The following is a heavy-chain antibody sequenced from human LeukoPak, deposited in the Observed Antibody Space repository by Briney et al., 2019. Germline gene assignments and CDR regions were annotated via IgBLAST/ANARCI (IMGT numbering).Heavy chain of an antibody. CDR2: IYYSGST. Sequence: PSETLSLTCTVSGGSISSYYWSWIRQPPGKGLEWIGYIYYSGSTNYNPSLKSRVTISVDTSKNQFSLKLSSVTAADTAVYYCASNIIAVAGTRRDYWGQEPWSPSPQ. CDR3: ASNIIAVAGTRRDY. J-gene: IGHJ4*01. V-gene: IGHV4-59*01. CDR1: GGSISSYY. D-gene: IGHD6-19*01.